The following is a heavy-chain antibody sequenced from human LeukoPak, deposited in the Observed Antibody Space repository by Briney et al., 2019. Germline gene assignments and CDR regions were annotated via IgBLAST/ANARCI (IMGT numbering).Heavy chain of an antibody. Sequence: PGGSLRLSCAASGFTFSSYWMSWDRQAPGKGLEWVANIKQDESEKYYVDSVKGRFTISRDNAKNSLYLQMSSLRAEDTAVYYCASGDSSGYYSILYFQHWGQGALVTVSS. J-gene: IGHJ1*01. CDR1: GFTFSSYW. D-gene: IGHD3-22*01. V-gene: IGHV3-7*01. CDR3: ASGDSSGYYSILYFQH. CDR2: IKQDESEK.